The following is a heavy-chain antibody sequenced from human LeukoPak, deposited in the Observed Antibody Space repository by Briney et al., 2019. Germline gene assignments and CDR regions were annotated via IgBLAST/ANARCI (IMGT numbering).Heavy chain of an antibody. D-gene: IGHD6-13*01. Sequence: GGSLRLSCAASGFTFSSYEMNWVRQAPGKGLEWISYVNAVGSEIHYGDSVRGRFTISRDNAKSSLYLQMNSLRAEDTAVYFCATKLPGTSHFASWGQGTLVTVSS. V-gene: IGHV3-48*03. J-gene: IGHJ4*02. CDR2: VNAVGSEI. CDR1: GFTFSSYE. CDR3: ATKLPGTSHFAS.